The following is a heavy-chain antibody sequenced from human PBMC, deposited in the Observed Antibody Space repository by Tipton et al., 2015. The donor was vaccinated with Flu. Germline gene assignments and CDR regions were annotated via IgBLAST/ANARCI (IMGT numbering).Heavy chain of an antibody. Sequence: SLRLSCTTSGFTFSLYWMTWVRRAPGKGLEWVANIKQDGSEHYYLDSVKGRFTISRDNAKNTLYLQMNSLRAEDTALYYCVRAVGGAAALWGQGTMVIVST. CDR3: VRAVGGAAAL. V-gene: IGHV3-7*03. D-gene: IGHD6-13*01. CDR2: IKQDGSEH. J-gene: IGHJ3*01. CDR1: GFTFSLYW.